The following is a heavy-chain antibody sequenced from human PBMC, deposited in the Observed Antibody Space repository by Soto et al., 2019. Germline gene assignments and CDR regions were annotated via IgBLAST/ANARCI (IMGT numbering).Heavy chain of an antibody. CDR3: AREGDNSGYPKYFQH. CDR2: IIPILGIA. J-gene: IGHJ1*01. Sequence: QVQLVQSGAEVKKPGSSVKVSCKASGGTFSSYTISWVRQAPGQGLEWMGRIIPILGIANYAQKFQGRVTITADKSTSTAYMELSSLSSEDTAVYYCAREGDNSGYPKYFQHWGQGTLVTVSS. V-gene: IGHV1-69*08. D-gene: IGHD3-22*01. CDR1: GGTFSSYT.